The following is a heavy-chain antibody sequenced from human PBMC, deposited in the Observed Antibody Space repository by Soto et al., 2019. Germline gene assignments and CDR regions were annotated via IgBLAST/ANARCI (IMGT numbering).Heavy chain of an antibody. CDR1: GGYMRSGDYY. CDR2: IYYSGST. V-gene: IGHV4-30-4*08. D-gene: IGHD6-13*01. CDR3: ARSFCWYAVDS. Sequence: PSESQSLTSSVSGGYMRSGDYYWSGKRQPPGKGVEWIGYIYYSGSTYYNPSLKSRVTIFLDKSRNQFSLSLSFMTAAFTATYYCARSFCWYAVDSWGQGILVTVSS. J-gene: IGHJ4*02.